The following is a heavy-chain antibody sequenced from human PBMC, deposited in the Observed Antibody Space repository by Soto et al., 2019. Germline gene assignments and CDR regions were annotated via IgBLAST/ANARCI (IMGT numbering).Heavy chain of an antibody. D-gene: IGHD5-12*01. CDR2: MNPNSGST. CDR3: ASVGYRGYAPSHFDN. V-gene: IGHV1-8*01. CDR1: GYTFTRYD. J-gene: IGHJ4*02. Sequence: GASVKVSCKASGYTFTRYDVNWVRQATGQGLEWMGWMNPNSGSTGYAQKFQGRVTMTRNTSISTAYMELSSLRSEDTAVYYCASVGYRGYAPSHFDNWGQGTLVTVSS.